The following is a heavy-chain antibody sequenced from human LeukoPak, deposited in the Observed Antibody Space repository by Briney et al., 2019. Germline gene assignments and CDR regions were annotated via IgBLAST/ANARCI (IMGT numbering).Heavy chain of an antibody. Sequence: SETLSLTCAVYGGSFSGYYWSWIRQPPGKGLEWIGEINHSGSTNYNPSLKSRVTISVDTSKNQFSLKLSSVTAADTAVYYCAREQMVRGVIISYYYGMDVWGQGTTVTVPS. CDR1: GGSFSGYY. J-gene: IGHJ6*02. D-gene: IGHD3-10*01. V-gene: IGHV4-34*01. CDR2: INHSGST. CDR3: AREQMVRGVIISYYYGMDV.